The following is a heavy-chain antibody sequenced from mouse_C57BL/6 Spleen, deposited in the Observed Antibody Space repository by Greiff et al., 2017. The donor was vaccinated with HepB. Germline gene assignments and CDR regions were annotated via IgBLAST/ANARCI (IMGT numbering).Heavy chain of an antibody. CDR2: IDPANGNT. J-gene: IGHJ4*01. D-gene: IGHD3-1*01. Sequence: EVQLQESVAELVRPGASVKLSCTASGFNIKNTYMHWVKQRPEQGLEWIGRIDPANGNTKYAPKFQGKATITADTSSNTAYLQLSSLTSEDTAIYYCASSGYYTLPVYYYAMDYWGQGTSVTVSS. V-gene: IGHV14-3*01. CDR1: GFNIKNTY. CDR3: ASSGYYTLPVYYYAMDY.